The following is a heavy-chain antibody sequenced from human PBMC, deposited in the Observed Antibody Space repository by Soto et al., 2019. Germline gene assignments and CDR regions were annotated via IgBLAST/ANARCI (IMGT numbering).Heavy chain of an antibody. CDR2: IFYSGST. V-gene: IGHV4-39*01. CDR1: GGSISSSSYY. Sequence: SETLCLTCTVSGGSISSSSYYWGWIRQPPGKGLEWIGSIFYSGSTYYNPSLKSRVTISVDTSKNQFSLKLSSVTAADTAVYYCASLPAAAGTYYYYGMDVWGQGTTVT. CDR3: ASLPAAAGTYYYYGMDV. D-gene: IGHD6-13*01. J-gene: IGHJ6*02.